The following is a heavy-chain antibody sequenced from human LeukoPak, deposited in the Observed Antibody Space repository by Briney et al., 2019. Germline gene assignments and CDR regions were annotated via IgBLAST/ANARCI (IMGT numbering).Heavy chain of an antibody. Sequence: PGGSLRLSCAVSGFNFNNYWMSWLRQAPGKGVEWVGFIRSKAYGETPDYAASVKGRFTISRDDSKAIAYLQMNSLKTEDTAVYHCTRNRGAYNLYDYWGQGTLVTVSS. D-gene: IGHD1-1*01. CDR3: TRNRGAYNLYDY. J-gene: IGHJ4*02. V-gene: IGHV3-49*03. CDR2: IRSKAYGETP. CDR1: GFNFNNYW.